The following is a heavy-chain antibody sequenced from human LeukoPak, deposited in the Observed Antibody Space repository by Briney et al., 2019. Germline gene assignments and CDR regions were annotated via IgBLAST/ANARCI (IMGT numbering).Heavy chain of an antibody. V-gene: IGHV4-39*01. D-gene: IGHD6-19*01. Sequence: PSETLSLTCTVSGGSISSSSYYWGWIRQPPGKGLEWIGSIYYSGSTYYNPSLKSRVTISVGTSKNQFSLKLSSVTAADTAVYYCARPLYSSGWPTQIDYWGQGTLVTVSS. CDR1: GGSISSSSYY. CDR2: IYYSGST. J-gene: IGHJ4*02. CDR3: ARPLYSSGWPTQIDY.